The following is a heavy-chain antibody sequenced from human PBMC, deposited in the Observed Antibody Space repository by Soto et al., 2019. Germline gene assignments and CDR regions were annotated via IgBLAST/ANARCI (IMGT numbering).Heavy chain of an antibody. CDR2: ISDGGSKK. Sequence: GGSLRLSCAASGFTFSSYAMHWVRQAPGKGLEWVTAISDGGSKKYYADSVKGRFTISRDNSKNALYLQMNSLRAEDTAVYYCAKKITIFGVVIKDYFDYWGQGTLVTVSS. CDR3: AKKITIFGVVIKDYFDY. J-gene: IGHJ4*02. D-gene: IGHD3-3*01. CDR1: GFTFSSYA. V-gene: IGHV3-30*04.